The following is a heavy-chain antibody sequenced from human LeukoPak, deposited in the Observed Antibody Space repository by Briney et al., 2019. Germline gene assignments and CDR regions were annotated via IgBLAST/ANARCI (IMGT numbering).Heavy chain of an antibody. D-gene: IGHD3-22*01. CDR3: ASGGYYVLDAFGM. CDR1: GGSISTYY. J-gene: IGHJ3*02. CDR2: IYSSGSI. V-gene: IGHV4-59*01. Sequence: SETLSLTCTVSGGSISTYYWNWIRQPPGKGLEWIGYIYSSGSINYNPSLKSRVTISVGTSKNQFSLKLTSVTAADTAVYYCASGGYYVLDAFGMWGQGTMVTVSS.